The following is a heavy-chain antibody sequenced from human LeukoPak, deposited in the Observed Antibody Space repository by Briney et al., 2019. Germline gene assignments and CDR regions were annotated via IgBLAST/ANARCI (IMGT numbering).Heavy chain of an antibody. CDR2: INPNSGGT. Sequence: ASVKVSCKASGYTFTGYYMHWVRQAPGQGLEWMGWINPNSGGTNYAQKFQGRVTMTRDTSISTAYMELSRLRSDDTAVYYCARETTVQLWLFWFDPWGQGTLVTVSS. CDR3: ARETTVQLWLFWFDP. V-gene: IGHV1-2*02. CDR1: GYTFTGYY. D-gene: IGHD5-18*01. J-gene: IGHJ5*02.